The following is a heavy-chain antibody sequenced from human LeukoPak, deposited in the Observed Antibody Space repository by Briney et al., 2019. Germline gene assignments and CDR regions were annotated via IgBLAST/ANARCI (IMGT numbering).Heavy chain of an antibody. Sequence: GGSLRLSCTTSGFAFDDFAMSWVRQPAGKGLEWVGFIRRRAYGGAAEYAASVKGRFIISRDDSKGIAYLQMNSLKTEDTAVYYRSRNGLVDFDYWGQGSRVIVSP. CDR1: GFAFDDFA. V-gene: IGHV3-49*04. CDR3: SRNGLVDFDY. CDR2: IRRRAYGGAA. J-gene: IGHJ4*02.